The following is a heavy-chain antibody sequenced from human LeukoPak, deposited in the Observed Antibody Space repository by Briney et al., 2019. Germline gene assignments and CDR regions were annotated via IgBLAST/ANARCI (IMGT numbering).Heavy chain of an antibody. Sequence: QPGGSLRLSCAASGFTFSSHAMNWVRQAPGKGLEWVSNISGRGSSTYYADSVKGRFTISRDNSKNTLYLQMNSLRAEDTAVYYCAKSVGGTGDPVDYWGQGTLVIVSA. J-gene: IGHJ4*02. CDR3: AKSVGGTGDPVDY. V-gene: IGHV3-23*01. CDR1: GFTFSSHA. D-gene: IGHD6-19*01. CDR2: ISGRGSST.